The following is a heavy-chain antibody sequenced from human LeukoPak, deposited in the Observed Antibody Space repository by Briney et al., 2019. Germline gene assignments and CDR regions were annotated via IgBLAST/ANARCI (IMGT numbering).Heavy chain of an antibody. CDR2: ISYDGSNK. CDR3: AKIPIMRYCGGDCYASGRGPFDYYYGMDV. V-gene: IGHV3-30*18. J-gene: IGHJ6*02. CDR1: GFVFSRYG. D-gene: IGHD2-21*02. Sequence: GRSLRLSCTASGFVFSRYGMHWVRQAPGRGLEWVAVISYDGSNKYYADSVKGRFTISRDNSKNTLYLQMNSLRAEDTAVYYCAKIPIMRYCGGDCYASGRGPFDYYYGMDVWGQGTTVTVSS.